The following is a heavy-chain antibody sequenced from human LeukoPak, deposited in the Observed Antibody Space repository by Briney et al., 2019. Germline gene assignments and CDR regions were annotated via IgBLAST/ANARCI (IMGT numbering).Heavy chain of an antibody. D-gene: IGHD4-23*01. J-gene: IGHJ4*02. V-gene: IGHV4-39*07. CDR2: IYYSGST. Sequence: SETLSLTCTVSGGSISSSSYYWGWIRQPPGKGLEWIGSIYYSGSTYYNPSLKSRVTISVDTSKNQFSLKLSSVTAADTAVYYCARDSGGNSDYFDYWGQGTLVTVSS. CDR1: GGSISSSSYY. CDR3: ARDSGGNSDYFDY.